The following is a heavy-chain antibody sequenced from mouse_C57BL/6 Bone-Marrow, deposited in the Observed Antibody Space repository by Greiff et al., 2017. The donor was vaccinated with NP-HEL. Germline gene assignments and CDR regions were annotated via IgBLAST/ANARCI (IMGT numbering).Heavy chain of an antibody. CDR3: AREGTSYYYGSFDY. CDR2: INPNNGGT. J-gene: IGHJ2*01. Sequence: EVQLQQSGPELVKPGASVKISCKASGYTFTDYYMNWVKQSHGKSLEWIGDINPNNGGTSYNQKFKGKATLTVDKSSSTAYMELRSLTSEDSEVYYCAREGTSYYYGSFDYWGQGTTLTVSS. D-gene: IGHD1-1*01. V-gene: IGHV1-26*01. CDR1: GYTFTDYY.